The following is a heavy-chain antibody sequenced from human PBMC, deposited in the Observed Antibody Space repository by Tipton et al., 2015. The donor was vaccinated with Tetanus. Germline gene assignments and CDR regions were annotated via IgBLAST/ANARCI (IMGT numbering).Heavy chain of an antibody. CDR1: GGSTHDFY. CDR3: ARGGRDAYNNPLGAFDV. J-gene: IGHJ3*01. CDR2: IYGGGGP. D-gene: IGHD5-24*01. Sequence: GLVKPSETLSLSCTVSGGSTHDFYWSWIRQSAGKGLEWIGRIYGGGGPNLNPPLKRRVNMSMDTAKKQFSLRLRSVAAADTAVYYCARGGRDAYNNPLGAFDVWGRGTTVTVSS. V-gene: IGHV4-4*07.